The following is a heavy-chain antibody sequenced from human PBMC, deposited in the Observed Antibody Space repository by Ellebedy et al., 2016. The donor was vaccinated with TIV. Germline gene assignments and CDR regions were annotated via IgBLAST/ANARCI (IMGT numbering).Heavy chain of an antibody. V-gene: IGHV3-23*01. CDR1: GFTFSTYP. D-gene: IGHD5-12*01. CDR3: AMPSGYDVEGGFDY. Sequence: PGGSLRLSCAASGFTFSTYPMNWVRQAPGKGLEWVSIISANGGTTYYADSVKGRFTISRDNSKNTLFLQMNSLRDEDTAVYYCAMPSGYDVEGGFDYWGQGTLVTVSS. CDR2: ISANGGTT. J-gene: IGHJ4*02.